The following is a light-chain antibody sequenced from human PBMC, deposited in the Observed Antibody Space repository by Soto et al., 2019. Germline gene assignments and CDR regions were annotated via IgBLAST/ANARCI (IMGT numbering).Light chain of an antibody. CDR3: TSYTSSDTVI. J-gene: IGLJ2*01. Sequence: QSALTQPASVSGSPGQSITISCTGTSSDIGVYNYVSWYRQHPGKAPKLIVFEVTNRPSGISNRFSGSKSGNTASLIITGLQAEDEADYYCTSYTSSDTVIFGGGTKLTVL. CDR2: EVT. CDR1: SSDIGVYNY. V-gene: IGLV2-14*01.